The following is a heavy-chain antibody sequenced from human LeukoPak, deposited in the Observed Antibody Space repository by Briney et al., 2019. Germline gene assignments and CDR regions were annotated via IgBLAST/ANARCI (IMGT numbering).Heavy chain of an antibody. J-gene: IGHJ6*03. Sequence: GGSLRLSCAASGFTFSDYYMSWIRQAPGKGLEWVPYISSSGSTIYYADSVKGRFTISRDNAKNSLYLQMNSLRAEDTAVYYCARVRYYGSGSYYRPYYYYMDVWGKGTTVTVSS. D-gene: IGHD3-10*01. CDR1: GFTFSDYY. CDR2: ISSSGSTI. V-gene: IGHV3-11*04. CDR3: ARVRYYGSGSYYRPYYYYMDV.